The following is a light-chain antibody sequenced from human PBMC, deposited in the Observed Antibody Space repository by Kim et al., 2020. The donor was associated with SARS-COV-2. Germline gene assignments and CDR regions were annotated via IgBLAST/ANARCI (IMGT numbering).Light chain of an antibody. Sequence: EIVLTQSPGTLSLSPGERATLSCRASQSISSDYLAWYQQKLGQAPRLLIYGASTRATGIPDRFSGSGSGTDFTLTISRLEPEDFAVYHCQHYSRSPPLYTFGQGTKLEI. CDR2: GAS. J-gene: IGKJ2*01. CDR3: QHYSRSPPLYT. V-gene: IGKV3-20*01. CDR1: QSISSDY.